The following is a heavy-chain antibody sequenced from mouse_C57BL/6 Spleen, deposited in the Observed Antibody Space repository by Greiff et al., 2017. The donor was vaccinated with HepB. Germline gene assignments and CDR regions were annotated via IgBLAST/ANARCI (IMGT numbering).Heavy chain of an antibody. CDR3: ARKEGYYSKLAY. D-gene: IGHD2-12*01. V-gene: IGHV1-52*01. CDR1: GYTFTSYW. Sequence: QVQLKQPGAELVRPGSSVKLSCKASGYTFTSYWMHWVKQRPIQGLEWIGNIDPSDSETHYNQKFKDKATLTVDKSSSTAYMQLSSLTSEDSAVYYCARKEGYYSKLAYWGQGTLVTVSA. J-gene: IGHJ3*01. CDR2: IDPSDSET.